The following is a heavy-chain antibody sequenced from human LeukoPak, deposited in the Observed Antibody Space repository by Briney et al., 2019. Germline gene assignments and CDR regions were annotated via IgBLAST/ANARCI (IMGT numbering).Heavy chain of an antibody. CDR1: GFIFSSYW. J-gene: IGHJ3*02. CDR3: ARGTDDIDI. V-gene: IGHV3-74*01. CDR2: INSDGSTT. D-gene: IGHD3-9*01. Sequence: GGSLRLSCAASGFIFSSYWMHWVRQAPGKGLVWVSRINSDGSTTSYADSVKGRFTISRENAKKTMYLQMNSLRVEDTAVYYCARGTDDIDIWGQGTMVTVSS.